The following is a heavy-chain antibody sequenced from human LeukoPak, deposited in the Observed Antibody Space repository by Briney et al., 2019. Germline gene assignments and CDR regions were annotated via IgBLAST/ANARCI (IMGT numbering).Heavy chain of an antibody. J-gene: IGHJ6*04. CDR2: INSVGSST. Sequence: GGSLRLSCAASGFTFSSYWMHWVRQAPGKGLVWVSRINSVGSSTSYADSVKGRFTISRDNAKNTLYLQMNSLRAEDTAVYYCARDRGSSCLDAWGKGTTVTASS. CDR3: ARDRGSSCLDA. D-gene: IGHD6-13*01. V-gene: IGHV3-74*01. CDR1: GFTFSSYW.